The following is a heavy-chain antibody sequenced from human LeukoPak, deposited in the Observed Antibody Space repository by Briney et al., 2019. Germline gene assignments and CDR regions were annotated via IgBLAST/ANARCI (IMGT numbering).Heavy chain of an antibody. Sequence: SETLSLTCTVSGGSIYSGSYYWSWIRQPAGKGLEWIGRIYTSGSTNYNPSLKSRVTISVDMSKNQFSLKLSSVTAADTAVYYCARDRRDGYNLYYFDLWGQGTLVTVSS. J-gene: IGHJ4*02. CDR3: ARDRRDGYNLYYFDL. CDR1: GGSIYSGSYY. CDR2: IYTSGST. D-gene: IGHD5-24*01. V-gene: IGHV4-61*02.